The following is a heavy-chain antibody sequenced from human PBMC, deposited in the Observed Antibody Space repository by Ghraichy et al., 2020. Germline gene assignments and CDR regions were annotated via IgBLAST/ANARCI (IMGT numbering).Heavy chain of an antibody. D-gene: IGHD1-26*01. CDR1: GFTFSSYA. V-gene: IGHV3-64*01. CDR2: ISSNGGST. Sequence: GSLRLSCAASGFTFSSYAMHWVRQAPGKGLEYVSAISSNGGSTYYANSVKGRFTISRDNSKNTLYLQMGSLRAEDMAVYYCARGSGGSYLKQFDYWGQGTLVTVSS. J-gene: IGHJ4*02. CDR3: ARGSGGSYLKQFDY.